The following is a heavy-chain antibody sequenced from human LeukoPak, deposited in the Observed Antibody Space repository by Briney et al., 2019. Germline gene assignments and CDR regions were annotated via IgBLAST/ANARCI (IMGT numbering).Heavy chain of an antibody. J-gene: IGHJ4*02. Sequence: GGSLRLSCAASGFTFSSYAMSWVRQAPGKGLEWVSAISGSGGSTYYADSVKGRFTISRDNSKNTLYLQMDSLRAEDTAVYYCAKSTKYYYDSSLDYWGQGTLVTVSS. V-gene: IGHV3-23*01. CDR3: AKSTKYYYDSSLDY. D-gene: IGHD3-22*01. CDR1: GFTFSSYA. CDR2: ISGSGGST.